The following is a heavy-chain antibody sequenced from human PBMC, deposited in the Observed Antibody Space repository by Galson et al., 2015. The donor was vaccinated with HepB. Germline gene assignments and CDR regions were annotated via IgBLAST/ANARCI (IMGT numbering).Heavy chain of an antibody. CDR3: ARGGDHDAFDI. CDR1: GGSISSYY. V-gene: IGHV4-59*01. Sequence: ETLSLTCTVSGGSISSYYWSWIRQPPGKGLEWIGYIYYSGSTNYNPSLKSRVTISVDTSKNQFSLKLSSVTAADTAVYYCARGGDHDAFDIWGQGTMVTVSS. D-gene: IGHD2-21*02. CDR2: IYYSGST. J-gene: IGHJ3*02.